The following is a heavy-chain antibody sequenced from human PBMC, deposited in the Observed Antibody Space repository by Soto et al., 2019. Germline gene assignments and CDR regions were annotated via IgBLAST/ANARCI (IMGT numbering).Heavy chain of an antibody. J-gene: IGHJ4*02. D-gene: IGHD3-16*01. Sequence: EVQMVESGGDLVQPGGSLRLSCAASGFTFSTYWMNWVRQAPGKGLEWVANIKHDGTQKYYMDSVKGRFTISRDNAKNSLYLQISSLRVEDRAVYYCGGGDYWGQGTLVTVSS. V-gene: IGHV3-7*01. CDR1: GFTFSTYW. CDR2: IKHDGTQK. CDR3: GGGDY.